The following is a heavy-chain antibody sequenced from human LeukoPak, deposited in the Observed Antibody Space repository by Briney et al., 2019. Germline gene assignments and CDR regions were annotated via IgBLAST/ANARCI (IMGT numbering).Heavy chain of an antibody. Sequence: SETLSLTCALSGGSITDYYYNWVRQPPGKGLEWIGEINHSGSTTYNPSLKSRVTISVDTSKNQFSLKLSSVTAADTAVYYCARERWLERDAFDIWGQGTMVTVSS. D-gene: IGHD5-24*01. CDR2: INHSGST. J-gene: IGHJ3*02. CDR3: ARERWLERDAFDI. V-gene: IGHV4-34*01. CDR1: GGSITDYY.